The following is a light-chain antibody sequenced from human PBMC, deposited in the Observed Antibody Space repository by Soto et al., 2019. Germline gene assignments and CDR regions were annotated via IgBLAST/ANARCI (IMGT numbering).Light chain of an antibody. J-gene: IGLJ3*02. V-gene: IGLV1-44*01. CDR1: SSNIGSNT. CDR2: SNN. Sequence: QPVLTQPPSASGTPGQRVTISCSGSSSNIGSNTVNWYQQLPGTAPKLLIYSNNQRPSGVPDRFSGSKSGTSASLAISGLQSEDEAEYHCCSYVGTSTWVFGGGTKVTVL. CDR3: CSYVGTSTWV.